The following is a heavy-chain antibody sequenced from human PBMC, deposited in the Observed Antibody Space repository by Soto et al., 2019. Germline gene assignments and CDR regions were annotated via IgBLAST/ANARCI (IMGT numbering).Heavy chain of an antibody. Sequence: GGSLRLSCAGSGFTFSSYCVHWVRQAPGKGLEWVAVISYDGSNKYYADSVKGRFTISRDNSKNTLYLQMNSLRAEDTAVYYCVKDYYDFWSGPQYYYRMDVWGQGTTVTVSS. V-gene: IGHV3-30*18. CDR2: ISYDGSNK. CDR1: GFTFSSYC. D-gene: IGHD3-3*01. J-gene: IGHJ6*02. CDR3: VKDYYDFWSGPQYYYRMDV.